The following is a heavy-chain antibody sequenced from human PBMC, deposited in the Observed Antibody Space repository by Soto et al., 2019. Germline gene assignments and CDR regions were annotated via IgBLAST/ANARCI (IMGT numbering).Heavy chain of an antibody. CDR1: GGTFSSYA. D-gene: IGHD2-15*01. V-gene: IGHV1-69*01. J-gene: IGHJ4*02. CDR2: IIPIFGTA. Sequence: QVQLVQSGAEVKKPGSSVKVSCKASGGTFSSYAISWVRQAPGQGLEWMGGIIPIFGTANYAQKFQGRVTITADESTSTACMELGSLRSGDTAVYYCGGGGGAGIVVVGSFDYWGQGTLVTVSS. CDR3: GGGGGAGIVVVGSFDY.